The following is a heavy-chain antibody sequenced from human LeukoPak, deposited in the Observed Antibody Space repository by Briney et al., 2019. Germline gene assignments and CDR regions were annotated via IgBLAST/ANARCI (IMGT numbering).Heavy chain of an antibody. D-gene: IGHD4-11*01. CDR2: ISSSGSTI. CDR1: GFTFSDYY. CDR3: ARESSDYSYYYYYMDV. Sequence: GGSLRHSCAASGFTFSDYYMSWIRQAPGKGLEWVSYISSSGSTIYYADSVKGRFTISRDNAKNSLYLQMNSLRAEDTAVYYCARESSDYSYYYYYMDVWGKGTTVTVSS. J-gene: IGHJ6*03. V-gene: IGHV3-11*04.